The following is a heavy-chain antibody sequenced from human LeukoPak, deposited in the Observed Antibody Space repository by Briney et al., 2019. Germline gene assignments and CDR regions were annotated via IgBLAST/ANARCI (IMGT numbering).Heavy chain of an antibody. D-gene: IGHD3-10*01. J-gene: IGHJ5*02. CDR2: IYYSGST. V-gene: IGHV4-59*05. CDR3: ARDGSGSNWFDP. CDR1: GCSITSYY. Sequence: SETLSLTCTVSGCSITSYYWSWIRQPPGKGLEWIGSIYYSGSTYYNPSLKSRVTISVDTSKNQFSLKLSSVTAADTAVYYCARDGSGSNWFDPWGQGTLVTVSS.